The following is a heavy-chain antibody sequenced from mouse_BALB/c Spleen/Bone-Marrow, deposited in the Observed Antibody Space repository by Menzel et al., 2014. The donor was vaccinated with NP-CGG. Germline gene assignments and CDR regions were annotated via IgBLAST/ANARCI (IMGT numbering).Heavy chain of an antibody. CDR1: GFNIKDTD. D-gene: IGHD1-1*01. V-gene: IGHV14-3*02. J-gene: IGHJ3*01. Sequence: EVQLQQSGAELVKPGASVKLSCTASGFNIKDTDMHWVKQRPEKGLEWIGRIDLAIGNTEYDTSFKGRATITTGTSDNTAYLQLSSLTSENTDVYYCAMYYYGSSLFAYWGQGILVTVSA. CDR2: IDLAIGNT. CDR3: AMYYYGSSLFAY.